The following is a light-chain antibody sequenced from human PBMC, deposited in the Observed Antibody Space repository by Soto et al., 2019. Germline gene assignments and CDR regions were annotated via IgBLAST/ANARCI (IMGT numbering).Light chain of an antibody. CDR2: GAY. V-gene: IGKV3-20*01. CDR3: QQYDSPRYT. J-gene: IGKJ2*01. Sequence: EIVLTQSPGTLSLSPGEGATLSCRASQIVDSNYLAWYQHKPGQAPRLLIYGAYTRATGIPDRFSGSGSGTDFTLAISRLEPEDFAVYYCQQYDSPRYTFGQGTRLEIK. CDR1: QIVDSNY.